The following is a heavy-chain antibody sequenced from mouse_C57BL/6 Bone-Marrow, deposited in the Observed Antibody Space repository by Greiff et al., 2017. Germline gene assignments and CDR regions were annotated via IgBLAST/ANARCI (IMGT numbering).Heavy chain of an antibody. J-gene: IGHJ1*03. V-gene: IGHV5-15*04. CDR1: GFTFSDYG. CDR3: ARLGYYGSSYGYFDV. CDR2: ISNLAYSI. Sequence: EVMLVESGGGLVQPGGSLKLSCAASGFTFSDYGMAWVRQAPRKGPEWVAFISNLAYSIYYADTVTGRFTISREHAKNTLYLEMSSLRSEDTAMYYCARLGYYGSSYGYFDVWGKGTTVTVSS. D-gene: IGHD1-1*01.